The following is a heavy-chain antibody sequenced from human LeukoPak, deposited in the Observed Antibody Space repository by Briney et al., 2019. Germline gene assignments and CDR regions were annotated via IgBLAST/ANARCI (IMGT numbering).Heavy chain of an antibody. CDR3: ARVRRIAVAGTDY. J-gene: IGHJ4*02. CDR2: ISYDGSNK. Sequence: PGRSLRLSCAASGFTFSSYAMHWVRQAPGKGLEWVAVISYDGSNKYYADSVKGRFTISRDNSKNTLYLQMNSLRAEDAAVYYCARVRRIAVAGTDYWGQGTLVTVSS. CDR1: GFTFSSYA. V-gene: IGHV3-30-3*01. D-gene: IGHD6-19*01.